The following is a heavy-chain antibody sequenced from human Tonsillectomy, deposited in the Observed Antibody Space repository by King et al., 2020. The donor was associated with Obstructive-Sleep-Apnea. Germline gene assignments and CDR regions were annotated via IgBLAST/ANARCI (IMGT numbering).Heavy chain of an antibody. CDR3: VRHFRDGRDGVHV. V-gene: IGHV5-51*01. D-gene: IGHD1-14*01. CDR2: IYPADSDT. Sequence: VQLVESGAEVKKPGESLKISCKGSGYTFSSYWIGWVRQMPGKGLEWMGIIYPADSDTRNNPSFQGQVTISADNSISTAYLEWSSLKASDTAMYYCVRHFRDGRDGVHVWGQGTTVTVSS. CDR1: GYTFSSYW. J-gene: IGHJ6*02.